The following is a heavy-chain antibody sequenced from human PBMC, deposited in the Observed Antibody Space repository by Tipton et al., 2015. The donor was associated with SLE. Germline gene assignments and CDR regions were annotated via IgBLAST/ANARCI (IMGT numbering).Heavy chain of an antibody. Sequence: TLSLTCTVSGGSISSSSYYWGWIRQPPGKGLEWIGRIYPSGSTNYNPSLKSRVTMSVDTSKNQFSLKLTSVTAADTAVYYCARYCSGGSCYHDAFDIWGQGTMVTVSS. J-gene: IGHJ3*02. D-gene: IGHD2-15*01. CDR3: ARYCSGGSCYHDAFDI. CDR1: GGSISSSSYY. V-gene: IGHV4-39*07. CDR2: IYPSGST.